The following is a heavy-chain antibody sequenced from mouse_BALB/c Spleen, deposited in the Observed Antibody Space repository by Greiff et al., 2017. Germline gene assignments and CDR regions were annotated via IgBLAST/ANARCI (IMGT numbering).Heavy chain of an antibody. CDR2: ISNLAYSI. V-gene: IGHV5-15*02. CDR3: ARADYDYAMDY. CDR1: GFTFSDYG. Sequence: DVMLVESGGGLVQPGGSRKLSCAASGFTFSDYGMAWVRQAPGKGPEWVAFISNLAYSIYYADTVTGRFTISRENAKNTLYLEMSSLRSEDTAMYYCARADYDYAMDYWGQGTSVTVSS. J-gene: IGHJ4*01. D-gene: IGHD2-4*01.